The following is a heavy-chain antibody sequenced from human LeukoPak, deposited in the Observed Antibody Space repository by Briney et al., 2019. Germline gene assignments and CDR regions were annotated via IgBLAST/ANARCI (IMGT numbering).Heavy chain of an antibody. CDR1: GASISSTTHY. Sequence: SETLSLTCAVSGASISSTTHYWGWIRQSPGKGLEWIGSIDYIGNTYFNPSLRSRVTISVDTSKNQISLRLSSVTAADTAVYYCAREGGDSSGYYHDYWGQGTLVTVSS. CDR3: AREGGDSSGYYHDY. J-gene: IGHJ4*02. CDR2: IDYIGNT. D-gene: IGHD3-22*01. V-gene: IGHV4-39*07.